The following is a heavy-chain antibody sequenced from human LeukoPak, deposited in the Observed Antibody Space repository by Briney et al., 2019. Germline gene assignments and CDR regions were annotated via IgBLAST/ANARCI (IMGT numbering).Heavy chain of an antibody. D-gene: IGHD2-15*01. CDR2: ISGSGGST. CDR3: AKDREGYCSGGSCYESYYFDY. J-gene: IGHJ4*02. CDR1: GFTFSSYA. Sequence: GGSPRLSCAASGFTFSSYAMSWVRQAPGKGLEWVSAISGSGGSTYYADSVKGRFTISRDNSKNTLYLQMNSLRAEDTAVYYCAKDREGYCSGGSCYESYYFDYWGQGTLVTVS. V-gene: IGHV3-23*01.